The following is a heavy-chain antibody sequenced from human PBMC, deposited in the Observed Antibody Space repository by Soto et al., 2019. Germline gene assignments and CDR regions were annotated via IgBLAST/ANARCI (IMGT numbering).Heavy chain of an antibody. CDR2: IYHSGST. J-gene: IGHJ2*01. CDR1: SGSISSSNW. Sequence: QVQLQESGPGLVKPSGTLSLTCAVSSGSISSSNWWRWVRQPPGKGLEWIGEIYHSGSTNYNPSLQSRVTISVDKSNNQFSLKLSSVTAADTAVYYCAGGGVYGDYRWYFDLWGRGTLVTVSS. CDR3: AGGGVYGDYRWYFDL. V-gene: IGHV4-4*02. D-gene: IGHD4-17*01.